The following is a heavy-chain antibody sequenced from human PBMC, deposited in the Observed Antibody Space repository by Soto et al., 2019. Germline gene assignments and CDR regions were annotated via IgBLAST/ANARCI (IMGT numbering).Heavy chain of an antibody. D-gene: IGHD2-15*01. V-gene: IGHV3-21*01. J-gene: IGHJ6*03. CDR1: GCPFSGYS. CDR2: ISSSSSYI. CDR3: ARDAVVVVAATPVDYYYYMDV. Sequence: GGSLRLSCAASGCPFSGYSMNWVRQAPGKGLEWVSSISSSSSYIYYADSVKGRFTISRDNAKNSLYLQMNSLRAEDTAVYYCARDAVVVVAATPVDYYYYMDVWGKGTTVTVSS.